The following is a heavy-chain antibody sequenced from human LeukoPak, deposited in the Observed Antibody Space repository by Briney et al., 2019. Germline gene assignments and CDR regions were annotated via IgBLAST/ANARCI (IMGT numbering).Heavy chain of an antibody. J-gene: IGHJ3*02. CDR3: ARGNIGGAFDI. CDR1: GFTFSSYA. V-gene: IGHV3-53*01. Sequence: PGGSLRLSCAGSGFTFSSYAMSWVRQAPGKGLEWVSLIYSGGNTYYADSVKGRFTISRDNSKNALYLQMNSLRAEDTAVYYCARGNIGGAFDIWGQGTMVTVSS. CDR2: IYSGGNT. D-gene: IGHD1/OR15-1a*01.